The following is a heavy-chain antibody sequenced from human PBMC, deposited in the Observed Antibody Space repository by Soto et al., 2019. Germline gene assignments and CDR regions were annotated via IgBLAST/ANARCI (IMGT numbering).Heavy chain of an antibody. CDR3: AKAVYGSGSYYNWFDP. CDR1: GFTFSSYG. D-gene: IGHD3-10*01. CDR2: ISYDGSNK. Sequence: HPGGSLRLSCAASGFTFSSYGMHWVRQAPGKGLEWVAVISYDGSNKYYADSVKGRFTISRYNSKNTLYLQMNSLRAEDTAVYYCAKAVYGSGSYYNWFDPWGQGTLVTVSS. J-gene: IGHJ5*02. V-gene: IGHV3-30*18.